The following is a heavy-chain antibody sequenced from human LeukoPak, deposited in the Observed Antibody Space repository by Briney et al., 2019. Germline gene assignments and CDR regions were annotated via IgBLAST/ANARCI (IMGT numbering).Heavy chain of an antibody. CDR1: GFTFSHFG. J-gene: IGHJ4*02. CDR2: ISGGTT. D-gene: IGHD3-10*01. CDR3: AKSVYHSGNY. V-gene: IGHV3-23*01. Sequence: PGGSLRLSCTTSGFTFSHFGMHWVRQAPGKGLEWVSSISGGTTYYADSVKGRFTISRDNSKNTVSLQMNSLRAEDTAVYYCAKSVYHSGNYWGQGPLVTVSS.